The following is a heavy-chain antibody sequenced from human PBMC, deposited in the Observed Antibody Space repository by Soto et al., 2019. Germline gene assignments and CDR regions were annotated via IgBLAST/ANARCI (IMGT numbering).Heavy chain of an antibody. J-gene: IGHJ4*02. V-gene: IGHV4-34*01. Sequence: SETLSLTCAVYGGSFSGYYWSWIRQPPGKGLEWIGEINHSGSTNYNPSLKSRVTISVDTSKNQFSLKVSSVTAADTAVYYCASNYGDYSFDHWGQGTLVTVSS. D-gene: IGHD4-17*01. CDR1: GGSFSGYY. CDR3: ASNYGDYSFDH. CDR2: INHSGST.